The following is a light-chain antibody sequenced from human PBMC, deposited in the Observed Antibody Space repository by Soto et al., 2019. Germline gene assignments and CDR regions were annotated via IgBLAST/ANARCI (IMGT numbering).Light chain of an antibody. CDR1: QSLLRSDGYSS. CDR3: MQARPAPTT. Sequence: DIVMTQSPVSLPVTPGEPAFSSCRYSQSLLRSDGYSSLDWYRQKSGQSPQLLIYLGSILASGVPARLRGSASGKDFTRKLSRVEAENVGVYFCMQARPAPTTFDGGNKVELK. CDR2: LGS. V-gene: IGKV2-28*01. J-gene: IGKJ4*01.